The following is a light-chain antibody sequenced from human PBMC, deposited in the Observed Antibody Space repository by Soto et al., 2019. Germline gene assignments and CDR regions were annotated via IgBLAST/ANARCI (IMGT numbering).Light chain of an antibody. V-gene: IGLV2-14*01. CDR2: DVT. J-gene: IGLJ2*01. CDR3: SSYTRSSTLV. Sequence: QSALTQPASVSGSPGQSITISCTGTSSDVGAYDYVSWYQQHPGKAPKLMIYDVTNRPSGVSDRFSGSKSGNTASLTISGRHTEEEADYHCSSYTRSSTLVFGGGTKLPV. CDR1: SSDVGAYDY.